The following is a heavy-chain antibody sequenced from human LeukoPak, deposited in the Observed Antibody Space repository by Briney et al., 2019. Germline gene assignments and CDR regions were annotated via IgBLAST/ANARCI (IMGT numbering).Heavy chain of an antibody. CDR3: ARDQANWYFDL. J-gene: IGHJ2*01. Sequence: PSETLSLTCTVSRASISTYYWSWIRQPPGKGLEWIGFISYSGSSSYSPSLKGRVTMSVDTSKNQFSLRLSSVTAADTAVYYCARDQANWYFDLWGRGTLVTVSS. V-gene: IGHV4-59*01. CDR1: RASISTYY. CDR2: ISYSGSS.